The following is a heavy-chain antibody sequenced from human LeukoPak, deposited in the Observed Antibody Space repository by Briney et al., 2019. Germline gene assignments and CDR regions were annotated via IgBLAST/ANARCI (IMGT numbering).Heavy chain of an antibody. CDR3: AKDLRPYKNYYFDY. CDR2: ISGSGSST. D-gene: IGHD5-24*01. CDR1: GFTFSSYA. V-gene: IGHV3-23*01. J-gene: IGHJ4*02. Sequence: PGGSLRLSCAASGFTFSSYAMSWVRQAPGKGLEWVSGISGSGSSTYYADSVKGRFTISRDNSKNTLSLQMNSLRAEDTAVYYCAKDLRPYKNYYFDYWGQGTLVTVSS.